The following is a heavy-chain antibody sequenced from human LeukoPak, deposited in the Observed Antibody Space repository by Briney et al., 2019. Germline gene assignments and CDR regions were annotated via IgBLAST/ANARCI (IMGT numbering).Heavy chain of an antibody. D-gene: IGHD3-22*01. CDR2: VFSSGAT. J-gene: IGHJ3*02. V-gene: IGHV4-4*07. CDR1: GVSMSDTG. CDR3: ARDDKGYFDSRWTAFDI. Sequence: KPSETLSLTCSVSGVSMSDTGWSWVRQPAGTGLEWIGRVFSSGATLYNPSLSGRVTMSVDVSKKQVSLKVTPVTAADSAVYYCARDDKGYFDSRWTAFDIWGQGKVVTVSS.